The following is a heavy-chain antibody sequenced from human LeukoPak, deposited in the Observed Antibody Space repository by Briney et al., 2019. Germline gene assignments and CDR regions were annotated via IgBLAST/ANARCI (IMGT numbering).Heavy chain of an antibody. J-gene: IGHJ4*02. CDR3: ARVMDARGYSYGYFDY. CDR1: GGSISSYY. Sequence: SETLSLTCTVSGGSISSYYWSWIRQPPGKGLEWIGYIYYSGSTNYNPSLKSRVTISVDTSKNQFSLKLGSVTAADTAVYYCARVMDARGYSYGYFDYWGQGTLVTVSS. D-gene: IGHD5-18*01. V-gene: IGHV4-59*01. CDR2: IYYSGST.